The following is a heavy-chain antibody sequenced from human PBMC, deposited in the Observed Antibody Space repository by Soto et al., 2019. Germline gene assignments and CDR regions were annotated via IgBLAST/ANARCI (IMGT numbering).Heavy chain of an antibody. CDR1: GDSITSINNY. D-gene: IGHD3-22*01. CDR2: IYYDGST. CDR3: KTVVITGTRHMDLAS. V-gene: IGHV4-39*01. Sequence: SETLSLTCTVSGDSITSINNYWGWIRQPPGMGLEWIANIYYDGSTFYNPSLKSRVAMSIDTSKNQFSLNLTSVTATDTAVYYCKTVVITGTRHMDLASGGQGISVTVYS. J-gene: IGHJ4*02.